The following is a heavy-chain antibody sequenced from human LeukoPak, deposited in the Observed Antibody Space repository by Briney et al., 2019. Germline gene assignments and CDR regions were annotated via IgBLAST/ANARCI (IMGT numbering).Heavy chain of an antibody. CDR2: ISGSGGST. CDR1: GFTFSSYA. Sequence: GGSLRLSCAASGFTFSSYAMSWVRQAPGKGLEWVSAISGSGGSTYYADSVKGRFTISRDNSKNTLYLQMNSLRAEDTAVYYCAKGGVRNGVPEYFQHWGQGTLVTVSS. J-gene: IGHJ1*01. D-gene: IGHD2-8*01. CDR3: AKGGVRNGVPEYFQH. V-gene: IGHV3-23*01.